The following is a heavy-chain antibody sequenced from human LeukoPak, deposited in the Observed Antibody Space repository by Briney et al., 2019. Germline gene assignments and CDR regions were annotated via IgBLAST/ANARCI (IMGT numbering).Heavy chain of an antibody. CDR2: INPNSGGT. CDR1: VYTFTGYY. CDR3: ARDPGLYCSGGSCYGKYFDL. J-gene: IGHJ2*01. V-gene: IGHV1-2*02. D-gene: IGHD2-15*01. Sequence: ASVKVSCKASVYTFTGYYMHWVRQAPGQGLEWMGWINPNSGGTNYAQKFQGRVTMTRDTSISTAYMELSRLRSDDTAVYYCARDPGLYCSGGSCYGKYFDLWGRGTLVTVSS.